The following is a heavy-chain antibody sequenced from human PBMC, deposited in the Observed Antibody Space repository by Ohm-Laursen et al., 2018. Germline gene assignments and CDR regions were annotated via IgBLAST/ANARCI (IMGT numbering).Heavy chain of an antibody. Sequence: SLRLSCAASGFTFSDYYMTWIRQAPGKGLEWISCISSSGNIIYYADSVKGRFTISRDNAKSSLYLQMHSLRGDDTAVYYCARDATAGGTLGWGQGTLVTVSS. D-gene: IGHD6-13*01. CDR2: ISSSGNII. J-gene: IGHJ4*02. CDR1: GFTFSDYY. V-gene: IGHV3-11*04. CDR3: ARDATAGGTLG.